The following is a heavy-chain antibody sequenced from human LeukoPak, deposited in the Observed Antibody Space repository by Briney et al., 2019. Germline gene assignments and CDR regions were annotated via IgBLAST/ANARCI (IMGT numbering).Heavy chain of an antibody. J-gene: IGHJ4*02. CDR3: AKDIGKYAEGPINY. Sequence: GGSLRLSCAASGFTFDDYAMHWVRQAPGKGLEWVSGISWNSGSIGYADSVKGRFTISRDNAKNSLYLQMNSLRAEDTALYYCAKDIGKYAEGPINYWGQGTLVTVSS. V-gene: IGHV3-9*01. CDR1: GFTFDDYA. CDR2: ISWNSGSI. D-gene: IGHD2-8*01.